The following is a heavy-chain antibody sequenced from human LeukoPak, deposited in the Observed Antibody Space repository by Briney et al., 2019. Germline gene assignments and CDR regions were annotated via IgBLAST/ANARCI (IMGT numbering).Heavy chain of an antibody. CDR2: FNPENGNT. J-gene: IGHJ4*02. CDR1: GYTFTSYG. D-gene: IGHD2-2*01. Sequence: ASVKVSCKASGYTFTSYGISWVRQAPGQGLEWMGWFNPENGNTNYAQKVQGRVTMTADTSTSTSYMELRSLRSDDTAVYYCARDLEHCRNIICSNSAYWGQGTLVTVSS. V-gene: IGHV1-18*01. CDR3: ARDLEHCRNIICSNSAY.